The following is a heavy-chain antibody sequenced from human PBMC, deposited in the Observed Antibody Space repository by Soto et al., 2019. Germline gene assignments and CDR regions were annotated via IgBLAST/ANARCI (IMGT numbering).Heavy chain of an antibody. Sequence: QPGGSLRLSCAASGFTFSSYDMHWVRQATGKGLEWVSAIGTAGDTYYPGSVKGRFTISRENAKNSLYLQMNSLRAGDTAVYYCARGPQGAPGGSGSYRYLNYYYMDVWGKGTTVTVSS. J-gene: IGHJ6*03. V-gene: IGHV3-13*01. CDR2: IGTAGDT. CDR1: GFTFSSYD. D-gene: IGHD3-10*01. CDR3: ARGPQGAPGGSGSYRYLNYYYMDV.